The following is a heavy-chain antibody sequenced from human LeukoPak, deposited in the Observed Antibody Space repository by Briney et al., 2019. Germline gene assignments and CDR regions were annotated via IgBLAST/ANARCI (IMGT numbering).Heavy chain of an antibody. CDR1: GGSISSGGYS. Sequence: PSETLSLTCAVSGGSISSGGYSWSWIRQPPGKGLEWIGYIYYSGSTNYNPSLKSRVTISVDTSKNQFSLKLSSVTAADTAVYYCARRGAILGYSYGFDYWGQGTLVTVSS. V-gene: IGHV4-61*08. D-gene: IGHD5-18*01. J-gene: IGHJ4*02. CDR2: IYYSGST. CDR3: ARRGAILGYSYGFDY.